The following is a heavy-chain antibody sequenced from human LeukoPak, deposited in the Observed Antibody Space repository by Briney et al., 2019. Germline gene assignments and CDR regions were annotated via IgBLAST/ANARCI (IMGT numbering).Heavy chain of an antibody. V-gene: IGHV3-30-3*01. Sequence: GGSLRLSCAACGFSFSTYALHWVRQAPGKGLEWVAAVSYDGNIKDYADSVKGRFTISRDNSKNILYLQMNSLRDEDTAMYYCSREGPNSGNHRSYFDPWGQGTLVTVSS. D-gene: IGHD1-26*01. J-gene: IGHJ5*02. CDR2: VSYDGNIK. CDR1: GFSFSTYA. CDR3: SREGPNSGNHRSYFDP.